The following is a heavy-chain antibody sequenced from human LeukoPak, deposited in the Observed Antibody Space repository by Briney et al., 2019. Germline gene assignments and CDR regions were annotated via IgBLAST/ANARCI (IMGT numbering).Heavy chain of an antibody. CDR2: ISGSGGST. CDR3: AKDLCGDCYPYYYAMDV. D-gene: IGHD2-21*02. CDR1: GFTFSSYV. J-gene: IGHJ6*02. V-gene: IGHV3-23*01. Sequence: GGALRLSCAASGFTFSSYVMSWGRQPPGKGLEWVSAISGSGGSTDSADSLKGRFTISRDNSKNTLYLQMNSLRAEDTAIYYCAKDLCGDCYPYYYAMDVWGQGTTVTVSS.